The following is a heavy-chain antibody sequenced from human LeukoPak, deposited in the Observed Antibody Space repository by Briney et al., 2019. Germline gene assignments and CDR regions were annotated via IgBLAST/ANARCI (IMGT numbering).Heavy chain of an antibody. CDR2: IYTSGST. V-gene: IGHV4-61*02. CDR1: GGSISSGSYY. D-gene: IGHD3-3*01. CDR3: ASVRDYDFWSGNSFYY. J-gene: IGHJ4*02. Sequence: SETLSLTCTVSGGSISSGSYYWSWIRQPAGKGLEWIGRIYTSGSTNYNPSLKSRVTISVDTSKNQFSLKLSSVTAADTAVYYCASVRDYDFWSGNSFYYWGQGTLVTVSS.